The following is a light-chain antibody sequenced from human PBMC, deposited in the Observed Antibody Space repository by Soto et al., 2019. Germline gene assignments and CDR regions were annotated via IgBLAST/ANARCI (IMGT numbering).Light chain of an antibody. J-gene: IGKJ4*01. V-gene: IGKV3-20*01. CDR3: QPYSISPT. CDR1: QIVSSSY. CDR2: GES. Sequence: EIVLTQSPGTLSLSPGERATLSCRASQIVSSSYLACYQQKPGQAPMLLIYGESSRATGISDRFSGSGSVTDFTLTISRLEPEDSAVYYCQPYSISPTFGGGTKVEIK.